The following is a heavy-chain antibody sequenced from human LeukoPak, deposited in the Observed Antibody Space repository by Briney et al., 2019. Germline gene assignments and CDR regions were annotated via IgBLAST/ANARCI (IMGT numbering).Heavy chain of an antibody. Sequence: PSETLSLTCTVSGGSISSSSYYWGWIRQPPGKGLEWIGSIYYSGSTYYNPSLKSRVTISVDTSKNQFSLKLSFVTAADTAVYYCAKHYGDYPSYYFDYWGQGTLVTVSS. V-gene: IGHV4-39*01. D-gene: IGHD4-17*01. CDR1: GGSISSSSYY. CDR3: AKHYGDYPSYYFDY. CDR2: IYYSGST. J-gene: IGHJ4*02.